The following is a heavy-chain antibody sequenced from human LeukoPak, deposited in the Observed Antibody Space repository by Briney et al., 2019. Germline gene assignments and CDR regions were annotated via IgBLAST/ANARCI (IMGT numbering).Heavy chain of an antibody. CDR2: IGTAGDT. J-gene: IGHJ6*02. Sequence: PGGSLRLSCAASGFTFSSYDMHWVRQATGKGLEWVSAIGTAGDTYYPGSVKGRFTISRENAKNSLYLQMNSLRAGDTAVYYCARGPKQQLVGRSRYYGMDVWGQGTTVTVSS. CDR3: ARGPKQQLVGRSRYYGMDV. V-gene: IGHV3-13*01. CDR1: GFTFSSYD. D-gene: IGHD6-13*01.